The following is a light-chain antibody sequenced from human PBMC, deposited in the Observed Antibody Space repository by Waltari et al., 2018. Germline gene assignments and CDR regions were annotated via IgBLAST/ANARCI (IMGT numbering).Light chain of an antibody. Sequence: DIYMTQSPSSLSASVGDRVTITCRAGRDIKNWLVWYQQKPGKAPKLLIYAASTLQSGVPSRFSGSGYGIEFTLTISSLQPEDVATYYCQRYPNAIRTFGQGTKVEIK. CDR2: AAS. V-gene: IGKV1-27*01. CDR1: RDIKNW. CDR3: QRYPNAIRT. J-gene: IGKJ1*01.